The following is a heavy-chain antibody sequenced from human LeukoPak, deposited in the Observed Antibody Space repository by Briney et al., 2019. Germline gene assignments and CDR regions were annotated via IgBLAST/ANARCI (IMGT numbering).Heavy chain of an antibody. V-gene: IGHV3-23*01. J-gene: IGHJ4*02. CDR3: ARGGWVKLDY. CDR1: GFTFSSYS. Sequence: GGSLRLSCAASGFTFSSYSMTWVRQAPGKGLEWVSSVTASDGNSFYADSVKGRLTVSRDNSKNMLCLHMNSLRAEDTAVYYCARGGWVKLDYWGQGTLVTVSS. D-gene: IGHD3-16*01. CDR2: VTASDGNS.